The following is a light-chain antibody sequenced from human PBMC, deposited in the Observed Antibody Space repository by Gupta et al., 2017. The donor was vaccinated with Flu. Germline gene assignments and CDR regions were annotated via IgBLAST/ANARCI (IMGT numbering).Light chain of an antibody. Sequence: NFMLTQPHSVSESPGKTVTISCTRSSGSIASNYVQWYQQRPGSAPTTVIYENKQRLSGVPDRFSGSIDISSNSASLTISGLKTEDEAEYYCQTDDNSNWVFGGGTKLTVL. CDR1: SGSIASNY. V-gene: IGLV6-57*03. J-gene: IGLJ3*02. CDR3: QTDDNSNWV. CDR2: ENK.